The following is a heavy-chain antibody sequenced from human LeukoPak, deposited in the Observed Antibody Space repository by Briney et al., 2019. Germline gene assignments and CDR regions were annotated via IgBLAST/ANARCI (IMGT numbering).Heavy chain of an antibody. CDR1: GFTFSSYG. Sequence: GGSLRLSCAASGFTFSSYGMHWVRQAPGKGLEWVAVISYDGSNKYYADSVKGRFTISRDNSKNTLYLQMNSLRAEDTAVYYCAGYCGGDCWPPAAFDYWGQGTLVTVSS. V-gene: IGHV3-30*03. D-gene: IGHD2-21*02. CDR2: ISYDGSNK. CDR3: AGYCGGDCWPPAAFDY. J-gene: IGHJ4*02.